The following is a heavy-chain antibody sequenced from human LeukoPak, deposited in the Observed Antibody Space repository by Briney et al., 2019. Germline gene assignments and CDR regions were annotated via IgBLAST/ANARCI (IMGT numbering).Heavy chain of an antibody. J-gene: IGHJ4*02. CDR1: GGTFSSSA. CDR2: IVVSSGNT. V-gene: IGHV1-58*02. D-gene: IGHD2-15*01. Sequence: ASVKVSCKTSGGTFSSSAMQWVRQARGQRLEWIGWIVVSSGNTNYAQKFQERVTITRDMSTSTAYMELSSLRSEDTAVYYCAAGWVCSGGSCYYYFDYWGQGTLVTVSS. CDR3: AAGWVCSGGSCYYYFDY.